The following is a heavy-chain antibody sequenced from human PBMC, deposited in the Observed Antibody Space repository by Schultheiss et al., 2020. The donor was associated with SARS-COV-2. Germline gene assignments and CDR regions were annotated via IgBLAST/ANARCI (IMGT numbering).Heavy chain of an antibody. CDR1: GFTFSSYS. J-gene: IGHJ4*02. V-gene: IGHV3-21*01. Sequence: GESLKISCAASGFTFSSYSMNWVRQAPGKGLEWVSSISSKNNYIYYADSVKGRFTISRDNAKNSLYLQMNSLRAEDTAVYYCARDLAVSGSSPVDYWGQGTLVTVSS. D-gene: IGHD1-26*01. CDR3: ARDLAVSGSSPVDY. CDR2: ISSKNNYI.